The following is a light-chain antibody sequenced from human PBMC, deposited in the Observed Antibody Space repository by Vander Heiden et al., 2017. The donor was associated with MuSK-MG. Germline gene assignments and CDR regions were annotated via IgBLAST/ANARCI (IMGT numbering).Light chain of an antibody. V-gene: IGKV3-20*01. J-gene: IGKJ5*01. CDR3: QQEGSTPIT. Sequence: IVSTQSPGTLSLSPGERATLSCRASQSVSSSYLAWYQQKPGQAPRLLIYGASSRATGIPDRFSGSGSGTDFTLTISRLEPEDFAVYYCQQEGSTPITFGQGTQVEIK. CDR2: GAS. CDR1: QSVSSSY.